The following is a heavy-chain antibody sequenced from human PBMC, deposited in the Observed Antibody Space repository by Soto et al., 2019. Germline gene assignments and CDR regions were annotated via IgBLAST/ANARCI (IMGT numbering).Heavy chain of an antibody. CDR2: IKSKTDGGTT. CDR1: GFTFSNAW. J-gene: IGHJ4*01. Sequence: GGSLRLSCAASGFTFSNAWMSWVRQAPGKGLEWVGRIKSKTDGGTTDYAAPVKGRFTISRDDSKNVVYLEMNSLKTEDTAIYYCTTDSYITSIIVRFDYWGHGTLVTVSS. D-gene: IGHD3-22*01. V-gene: IGHV3-15*01. CDR3: TTDSYITSIIVRFDY.